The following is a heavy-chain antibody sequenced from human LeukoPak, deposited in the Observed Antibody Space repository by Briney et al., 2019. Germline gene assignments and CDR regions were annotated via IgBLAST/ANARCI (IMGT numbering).Heavy chain of an antibody. CDR3: AKAPVTTCSGAYCYPFDY. J-gene: IGHJ4*02. V-gene: IGHV3-30*04. D-gene: IGHD2-15*01. CDR1: GFTFSSYA. Sequence: GGSLRLSCAASGFTFSSYAMHWVRQAPGKGLEWVAVISYDGSNKYYADSVKGRFTISRDSYKNTLYLQMNSLRAEDAAVYYCAKAPVTTCSGAYCYPFDYWGQGTLVTVSS. CDR2: ISYDGSNK.